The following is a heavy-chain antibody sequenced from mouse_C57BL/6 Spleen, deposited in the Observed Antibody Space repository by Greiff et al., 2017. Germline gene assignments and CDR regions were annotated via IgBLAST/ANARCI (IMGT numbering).Heavy chain of an antibody. CDR3: ARGPAITTVVATDYFDY. J-gene: IGHJ2*01. Sequence: QVQLQQSGAELVMPGASVKLSCKASGYTFTSYWMHWVQQRPGQGLEWIGEIDPSDSYTNYNQKFKGKSTLTVDKSSSTAYMQLSSLTSEDSAVDYCARGPAITTVVATDYFDYWGQGTILTVSS. V-gene: IGHV1-69*01. CDR1: GYTFTSYW. CDR2: IDPSDSYT. D-gene: IGHD1-1*01.